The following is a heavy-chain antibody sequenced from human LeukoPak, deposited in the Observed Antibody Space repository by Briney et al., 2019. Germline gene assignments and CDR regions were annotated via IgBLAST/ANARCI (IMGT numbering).Heavy chain of an antibody. CDR3: AEYSSGE. CDR2: IHYSGST. D-gene: IGHD6-19*01. Sequence: SETLSLTCTVSGGSISSSGYFWGWIRQFPGKGLEWIASIHYSGSTYYNPSLKSRVTISVDTSKNQFSLKLSSVTAADTAVYYCAEYSSGEWGQGTLVTVSS. V-gene: IGHV4-39*01. J-gene: IGHJ4*02. CDR1: GGSISSSGYF.